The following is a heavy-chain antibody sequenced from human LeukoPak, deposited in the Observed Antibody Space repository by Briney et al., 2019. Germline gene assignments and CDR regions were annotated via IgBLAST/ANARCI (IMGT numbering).Heavy chain of an antibody. J-gene: IGHJ4*02. CDR2: MYSRGSS. V-gene: IGHV3-66*02. Sequence: GGSLRLPCTVSGFTVCNNYMSWVRQAPGKGLEWVALMYSRGSSHYADSVRGRFTISRDSSKNTVYLQMNSLTAEDTAVYYWARGQIVGVQGDFWGQGTLVTVSS. D-gene: IGHD1-26*01. CDR1: GFTVCNNY. CDR3: ARGQIVGVQGDF.